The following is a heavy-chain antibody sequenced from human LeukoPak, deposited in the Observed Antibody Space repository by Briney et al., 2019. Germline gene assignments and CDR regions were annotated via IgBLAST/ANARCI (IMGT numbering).Heavy chain of an antibody. J-gene: IGHJ6*02. CDR1: GGSISSYY. Sequence: PSETLSLTCTVSGGSISSYYWSWIRQPPGKGLEWIGYIYYSGSTNYNPSLKSRVTISVDTSKNQFSLKLSSVTAADTAVYYCARVQPRIAAAGRYYYYYGMDVWGQGTTVTVSS. CDR3: ARVQPRIAAAGRYYYYYGMDV. D-gene: IGHD6-13*01. CDR2: IYYSGST. V-gene: IGHV4-59*01.